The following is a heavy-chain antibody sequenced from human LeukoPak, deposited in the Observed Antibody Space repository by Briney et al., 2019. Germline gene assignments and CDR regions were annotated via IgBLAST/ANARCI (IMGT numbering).Heavy chain of an antibody. J-gene: IGHJ4*02. Sequence: PSETLSLTCTVSSGSISTSNYYWGWVRQPPGKALEWIGNIFYSGSTYYSPSLKSRVTISLDTSRNQFSLKLSSVTAADTAVYYCARNQDYGDYGWFDYWGQGTLVTVSS. CDR3: ARNQDYGDYGWFDY. CDR2: IFYSGST. V-gene: IGHV4-39*07. CDR1: SGSISTSNYY. D-gene: IGHD4-17*01.